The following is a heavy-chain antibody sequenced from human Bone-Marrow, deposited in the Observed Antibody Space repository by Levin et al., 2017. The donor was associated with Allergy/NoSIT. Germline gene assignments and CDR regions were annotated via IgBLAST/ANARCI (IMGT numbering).Heavy chain of an antibody. J-gene: IGHJ4*02. CDR1: GGSISSGDYY. Sequence: LRLSCTVSGGSISSGDYYWSWIRQPPGKGLEWIGYIYYSGSTYYNPSLKSRVTISVDTSKNQFSLKLSSVTAADTAVYYCARGAYSTLTGLDYWGQGTLVTVSS. D-gene: IGHD4-11*01. CDR2: IYYSGST. V-gene: IGHV4-30-4*01. CDR3: ARGAYSTLTGLDY.